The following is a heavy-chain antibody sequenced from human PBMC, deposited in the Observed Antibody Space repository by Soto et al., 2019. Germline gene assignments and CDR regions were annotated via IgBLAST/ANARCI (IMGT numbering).Heavy chain of an antibody. D-gene: IGHD6-19*01. CDR1: GGSFSGYY. J-gene: IGHJ4*02. CDR3: VRHAQWVIRAY. V-gene: IGHV4-34*01. Sequence: PSETLSLTCAVYGGSFSGYYWSWIRQPPGKGLEWIGEINHSGSTNYNPSLKSRVTLFVDTSKNQFSLKLSSVTAADTAVYYCVRHAQWVIRAYWGQGSLVTVS. CDR2: INHSGST.